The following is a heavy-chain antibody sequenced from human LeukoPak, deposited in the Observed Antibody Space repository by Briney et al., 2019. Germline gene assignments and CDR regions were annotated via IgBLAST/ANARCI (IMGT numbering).Heavy chain of an antibody. CDR2: IYYSGST. CDR1: GGSIRGYY. J-gene: IGHJ4*02. D-gene: IGHD3-10*01. CDR3: ARRDLTSGNYHY. V-gene: IGHV4-59*01. Sequence: SETLSLTCTVSGGSIRGYYWSWIRQPPGKGLEWIGYIYYSGSTKYTPSLKSRITISVDTSKNQFSLKLSSVTAADTAVYYCARRDLTSGNYHYWGQGTLVTVSS.